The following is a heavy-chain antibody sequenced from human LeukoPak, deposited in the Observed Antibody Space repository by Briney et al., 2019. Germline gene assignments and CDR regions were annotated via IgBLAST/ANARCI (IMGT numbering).Heavy chain of an antibody. CDR2: IYYSGST. J-gene: IGHJ4*02. V-gene: IGHV4-59*11. CDR1: GGSISSHY. Sequence: SETLSLTCTDSGGSISSHYWSWIRQPPGKGLEWIGYIYYSGSTNYNPSLKSRVTISVDTSQNQFSLKLSSVTAADTAVYYCARASYYYDFWSGYYPYYFDYWGQGTLVTVSS. D-gene: IGHD3-3*01. CDR3: ARASYYYDFWSGYYPYYFDY.